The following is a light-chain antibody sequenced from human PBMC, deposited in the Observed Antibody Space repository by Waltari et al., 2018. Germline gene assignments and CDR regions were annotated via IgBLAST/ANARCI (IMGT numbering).Light chain of an antibody. V-gene: IGKV3-15*01. CDR3: QQYNNWPPT. CDR2: GAS. Sequence: EIVMTQSPATLSVSPGERATISCRASQSVSSNLAWYQQKPGQAPRLLIYGASTRATGIPARFSGSGSGTEFTLTISSLQSEDFAVYYCQQYNNWPPTFGGGTKVEIK. J-gene: IGKJ4*01. CDR1: QSVSSN.